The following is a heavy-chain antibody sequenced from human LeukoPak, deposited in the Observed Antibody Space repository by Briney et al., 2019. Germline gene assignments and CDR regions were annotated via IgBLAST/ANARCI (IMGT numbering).Heavy chain of an antibody. CDR3: ARGDMAVAGLDY. CDR1: GFTLSSYA. V-gene: IGHV3-64*01. J-gene: IGHJ4*02. Sequence: GGSLRLSCAASGFTLSSYAMHWVRQAPGKGLEYVSAISSNGGSTYYANSVKGRFTISRDNSKSTLYLQMGSLRAEDMAVYYCARGDMAVAGLDYWGQGTLVTVSS. D-gene: IGHD6-19*01. CDR2: ISSNGGST.